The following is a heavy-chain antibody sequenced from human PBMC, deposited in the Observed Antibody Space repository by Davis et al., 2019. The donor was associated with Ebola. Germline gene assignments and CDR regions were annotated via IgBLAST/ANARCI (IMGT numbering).Heavy chain of an antibody. CDR2: ISSSSSYI. CDR1: GFTFSSYS. D-gene: IGHD4-17*01. V-gene: IGHV3-21*01. Sequence: GGSLRLSCAASGFTFSSYSMNWVRQAPGKGLEWVSSISSSSSYIYYADSVKSRFTISRDNAKNSLYLQMNSLRAEDTAVYYCASTGTPYYYYGMDVWGQGTTVTVSS. CDR3: ASTGTPYYYYGMDV. J-gene: IGHJ6*02.